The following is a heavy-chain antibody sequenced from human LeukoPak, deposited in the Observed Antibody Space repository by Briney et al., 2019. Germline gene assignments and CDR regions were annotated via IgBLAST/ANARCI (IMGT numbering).Heavy chain of an antibody. CDR3: ARPLVRGDVLSPLDY. Sequence: GESLKISCNGSGYSFTSFWISWVRQMPGKGLEWMGRIDPSDSYTNYSPSFQGHVTISADKSISTAYLQWSSLKASDTAMYYCARPLVRGDVLSPLDYWGQGTLVTVSS. V-gene: IGHV5-10-1*01. D-gene: IGHD3-10*01. J-gene: IGHJ4*02. CDR1: GYSFTSFW. CDR2: IDPSDSYT.